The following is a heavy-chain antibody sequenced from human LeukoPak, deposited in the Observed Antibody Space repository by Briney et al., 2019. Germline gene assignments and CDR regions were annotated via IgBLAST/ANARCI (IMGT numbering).Heavy chain of an antibody. V-gene: IGHV4-39*01. CDR2: IYYSGRT. CDR3: ARRRYYDGSGYLE. Sequence: PSEXLSLTCSVSGDSFSRSDSYWDWIRQPPGKGLEWIGTIYYSGRTYYSPSLKSRVTMSVDPSNNQFSLNLRSVTAADTALYYCARRRYYDGSGYLEWGQGTLLSVSS. CDR1: GDSFSRSDSY. D-gene: IGHD3-22*01. J-gene: IGHJ1*01.